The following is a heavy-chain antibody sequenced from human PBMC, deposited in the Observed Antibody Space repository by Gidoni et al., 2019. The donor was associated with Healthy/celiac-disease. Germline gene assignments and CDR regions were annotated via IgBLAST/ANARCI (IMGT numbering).Heavy chain of an antibody. Sequence: EVQLVESGGGLVQPGGSLRVCCAPSGFTFSRYAMSWVRQAPGKGLEWVSAISGSGGSTYYADSVKGRFTISRDNSKNTLYLQMNSLRAEDTAVYYCAKEADLWPHFDYWGQGTLVTVSS. J-gene: IGHJ4*02. D-gene: IGHD2-21*01. V-gene: IGHV3-23*04. CDR2: ISGSGGST. CDR3: AKEADLWPHFDY. CDR1: GFTFSRYA.